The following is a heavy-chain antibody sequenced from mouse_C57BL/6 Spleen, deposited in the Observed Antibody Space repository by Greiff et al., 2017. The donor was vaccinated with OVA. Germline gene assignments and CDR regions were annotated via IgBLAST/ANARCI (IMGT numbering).Heavy chain of an antibody. Sequence: VQLQQSGPELVKPGASVKISCKASGYSFTGYYMNWVKQSPEKSLEWIGEINPSTGGTTYNQKFKANATLTVDKSSSTAYMQLKSLTSEDSAVYYCARKGHYYGSSYVDYFDYWGQGTTLTVSS. J-gene: IGHJ2*01. V-gene: IGHV1-42*01. CDR2: INPSTGGT. CDR3: ARKGHYYGSSYVDYFDY. D-gene: IGHD1-1*01. CDR1: GYSFTGYY.